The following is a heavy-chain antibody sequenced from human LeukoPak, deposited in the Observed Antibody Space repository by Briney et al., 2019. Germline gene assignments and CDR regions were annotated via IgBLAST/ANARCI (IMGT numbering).Heavy chain of an antibody. CDR2: INWNDDK. CDR1: GFSLSTSGVG. V-gene: IGHV2-5*01. D-gene: IGHD2-2*02. J-gene: IGHJ3*02. Sequence: KKSGPTLVNPTQTLTLTCTFSGFSLSTSGVGVGWIRQPPGKALEWLALINWNDDKRYSPSLKSRLTITKDTSENQVVLTMTNMDPVDTATYYCAHRQKDSGYCSGTSCYSAAFDIWGQGTMVTVSS. CDR3: AHRQKDSGYCSGTSCYSAAFDI.